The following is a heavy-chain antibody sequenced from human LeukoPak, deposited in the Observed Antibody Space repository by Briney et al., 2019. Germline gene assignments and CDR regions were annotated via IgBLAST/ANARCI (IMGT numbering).Heavy chain of an antibody. CDR3: ARSKVRGVSITSLFDY. D-gene: IGHD3-10*01. Sequence: PSETLSLTCTVSGDSISSSNYYWGRIRQPPGKGLEWIGSIYYSGSTYYNPSLKSRVTISVDTSKNQFSLELSSVTAADTAVYYCARSKVRGVSITSLFDYWGQGTLVTVSS. CDR2: IYYSGST. V-gene: IGHV4-39*01. J-gene: IGHJ4*02. CDR1: GDSISSSNYY.